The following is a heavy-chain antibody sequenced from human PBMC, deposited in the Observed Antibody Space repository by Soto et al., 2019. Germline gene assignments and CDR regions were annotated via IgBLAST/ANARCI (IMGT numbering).Heavy chain of an antibody. V-gene: IGHV1-69*01. CDR1: GGPLISYA. D-gene: IGHD6-13*01. CDR2: IIPIFGTA. Sequence: VKVACKASGGPLISYAISWVRQAPGQGLEWMGGIIPIFGTANYAQKFQGRVTITADESASTAYMELSSLRSEDTAVYYCARSLAEAGNYYYYYGMDVWGQGTTVTVSS. J-gene: IGHJ6*02. CDR3: ARSLAEAGNYYYYYGMDV.